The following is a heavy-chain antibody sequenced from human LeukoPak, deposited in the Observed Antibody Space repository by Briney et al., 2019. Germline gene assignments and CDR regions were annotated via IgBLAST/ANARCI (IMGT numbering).Heavy chain of an antibody. D-gene: IGHD3-10*01. CDR3: VSENMVRGIYAGYAIDV. J-gene: IGHJ6*02. Sequence: GESLKISCKGSGYGFNSYWIAWVRQTPGKGLEWMGVIYPGDSDTRYSPSFQGQVTISVDKSITTAYLEWSSLKASDTAMYYCVSENMVRGIYAGYAIDVWGQGTTVIVS. V-gene: IGHV5-51*01. CDR2: IYPGDSDT. CDR1: GYGFNSYW.